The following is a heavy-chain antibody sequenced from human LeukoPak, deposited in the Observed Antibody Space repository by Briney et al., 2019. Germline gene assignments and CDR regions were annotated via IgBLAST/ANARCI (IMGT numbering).Heavy chain of an antibody. V-gene: IGHV3-15*01. J-gene: IGHJ3*02. Sequence: GGSLRLSCAASGFTFSNAWMSWVRQAPGKGLEWVGRIKSKTDGGTTDYAAPVKGRFTISRDDSKNTLYLEMNSLRTDDTAVYYCTTLSRVRYAFDICGQGTMVTVS. D-gene: IGHD2/OR15-2a*01. CDR2: IKSKTDGGTT. CDR1: GFTFSNAW. CDR3: TTLSRVRYAFDI.